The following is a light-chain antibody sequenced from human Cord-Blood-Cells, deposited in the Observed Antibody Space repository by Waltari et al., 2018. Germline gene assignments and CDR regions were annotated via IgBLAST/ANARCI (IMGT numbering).Light chain of an antibody. V-gene: IGLV2-14*01. J-gene: IGLJ2*01. Sequence: QSALTQPASVSGSPGQSITISCTGTSSDVGGYNYVSWYQQHPGKAPKLMIYDVSKRPSGVSNRFSGSKSSNTASLTISGLQAEDEADYYCSSYTSSSTPVVFGGGTKLTVL. CDR3: SSYTSSSTPVV. CDR2: DVS. CDR1: SSDVGGYNY.